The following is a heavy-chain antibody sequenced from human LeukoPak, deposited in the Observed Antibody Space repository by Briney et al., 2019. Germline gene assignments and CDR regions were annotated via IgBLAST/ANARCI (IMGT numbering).Heavy chain of an antibody. Sequence: GGTLRLSCAASGFTFSNYGMSWVRQAPGKGLEWVSAISGSGGTTYYADSVKGRFTISRDNSKNTLYLQMNSLRAEDTAVYYCAKGPLPRITGTAPFDYWGQGTLVTVSS. J-gene: IGHJ4*02. V-gene: IGHV3-23*01. CDR2: ISGSGGTT. D-gene: IGHD1-7*01. CDR3: AKGPLPRITGTAPFDY. CDR1: GFTFSNYG.